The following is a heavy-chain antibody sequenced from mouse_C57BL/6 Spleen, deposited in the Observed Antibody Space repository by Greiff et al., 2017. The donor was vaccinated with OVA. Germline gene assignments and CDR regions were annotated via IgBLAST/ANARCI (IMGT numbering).Heavy chain of an antibody. V-gene: IGHV6-3*01. CDR1: GFTFSNYW. D-gene: IGHD1-1*01. CDR2: IRLKSDNYAT. Sequence: EVKLEESGGGLVQPGGSMKLSCVASGFTFSNYWMNWVRQSPEKGLEWVAQIRLKSDNYATHYAESVKGRFTISRDDSKSSVYLQMNNLRAEDTGIYYCTALYYGKDYWGQGTTLTVSS. CDR3: TALYYGKDY. J-gene: IGHJ2*01.